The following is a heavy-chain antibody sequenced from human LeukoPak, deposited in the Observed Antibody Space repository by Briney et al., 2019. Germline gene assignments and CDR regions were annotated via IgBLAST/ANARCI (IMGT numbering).Heavy chain of an antibody. Sequence: GGSLRLSCAASGFTFSSSWMHWVRQAPGKGLVWVSRMNSDGTSITYADSVKGRFTISRDNAKNSLYLQMNSLRAEDTAVYYCARDGPPNGSGSYYKSPGAFDIWGQGTMVTVSS. D-gene: IGHD3-10*01. CDR1: GFTFSSSW. J-gene: IGHJ3*02. CDR3: ARDGPPNGSGSYYKSPGAFDI. V-gene: IGHV3-74*01. CDR2: MNSDGTSI.